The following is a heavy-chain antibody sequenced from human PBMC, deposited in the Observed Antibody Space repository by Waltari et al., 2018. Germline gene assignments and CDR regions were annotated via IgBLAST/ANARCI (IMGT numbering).Heavy chain of an antibody. V-gene: IGHV3-7*01. D-gene: IGHD4-4*01. J-gene: IGHJ3*01. CDR3: ARDMTVSQSDGFDL. CDR2: IKQDGSET. Sequence: EVQLVESGGGLVQPGASLSLHCSASEFVFSAFYLSWVRQAPGKGLEWVANIKQDGSETYYLDSVKGRFTISKDDVGNSLSLQMNNLRVEDTAVYYCARDMTVSQSDGFDLWGQGTMVTVS. CDR1: EFVFSAFY.